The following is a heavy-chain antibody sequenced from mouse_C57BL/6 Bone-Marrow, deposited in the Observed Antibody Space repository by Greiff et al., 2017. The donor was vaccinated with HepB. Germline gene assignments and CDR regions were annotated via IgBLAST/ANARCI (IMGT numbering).Heavy chain of an antibody. CDR2: IWSGGST. Sequence: QVQLKQSGPGLVQPSQSLSITCTVSGFSLTSYGVHWVRQSPGKGLEWLGVIWSGGSTDYNAAFISRLSISKDNSKGQLFFNMNSLQADDTAIYYCARNRAGMDYWGQGTTLTVSS. D-gene: IGHD3-3*01. V-gene: IGHV2-2*01. CDR1: GFSLTSYG. CDR3: ARNRAGMDY. J-gene: IGHJ2*01.